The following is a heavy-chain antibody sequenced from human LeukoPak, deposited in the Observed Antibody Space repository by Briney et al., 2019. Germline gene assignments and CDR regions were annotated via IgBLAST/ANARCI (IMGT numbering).Heavy chain of an antibody. J-gene: IGHJ5*02. Sequence: SETLSLTCTVSGGSISGYFWNWIRQSPGKGLEWIGYISYSGTTIYNPSLKSRVTISVDTSKNQFSLSLTSVTAADTAVYYRASDKVVTATGWFDPWGQGILVTVSS. V-gene: IGHV4-59*01. D-gene: IGHD2-21*02. CDR3: ASDKVVTATGWFDP. CDR2: ISYSGTT. CDR1: GGSISGYF.